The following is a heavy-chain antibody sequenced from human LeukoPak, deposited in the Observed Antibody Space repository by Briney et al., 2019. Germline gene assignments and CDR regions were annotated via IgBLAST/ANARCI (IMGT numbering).Heavy chain of an antibody. CDR1: GASISSDEYY. CDR2: VSYSGTV. Sequence: SETLSLTCTVSGASISSDEYYWGWIRQSPGKGLEWIASVSYSGTVYYNPSLESRVTISIDTSKNQFSLKLSSVTAADTAVYYCARGHLRYFDWLFQGAFDIWGQGTMVTVSS. V-gene: IGHV4-39*07. CDR3: ARGHLRYFDWLFQGAFDI. J-gene: IGHJ3*02. D-gene: IGHD3-9*01.